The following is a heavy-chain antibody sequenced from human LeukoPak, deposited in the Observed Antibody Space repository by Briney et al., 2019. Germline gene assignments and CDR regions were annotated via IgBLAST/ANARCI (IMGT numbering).Heavy chain of an antibody. CDR2: IYYSGST. J-gene: IGHJ4*02. CDR1: GGSISSGGYY. V-gene: IGHV4-31*03. D-gene: IGHD6-19*01. CDR3: ARDYSSTNVFDY. Sequence: SETLSLTCTVSGGSISSGGYYWSWIRQHPGKGLEWIGYIYYSGSTYYNPSLKSRVTISVDTSKNQISLKLSSVTAADTAVYYCARDYSSTNVFDYWGQGTLVTVSS.